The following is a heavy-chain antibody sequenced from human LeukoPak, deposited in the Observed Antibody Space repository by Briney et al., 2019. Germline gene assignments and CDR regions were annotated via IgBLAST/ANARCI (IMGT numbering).Heavy chain of an antibody. D-gene: IGHD2-21*02. J-gene: IGHJ1*01. Sequence: GESLKISCKGSGYSFTSYWIGWVRQVPGKGLEWMGIIYPGDSDTRYSPSFQGQVTISADKSISTAYLQWSSLKASDTAMYYCARLAYCGGDCYWYFQHWGQGTLVTVSS. CDR2: IYPGDSDT. V-gene: IGHV5-51*01. CDR3: ARLAYCGGDCYWYFQH. CDR1: GYSFTSYW.